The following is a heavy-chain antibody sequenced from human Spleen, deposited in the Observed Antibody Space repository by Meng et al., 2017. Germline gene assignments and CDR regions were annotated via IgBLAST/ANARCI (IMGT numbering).Heavy chain of an antibody. D-gene: IGHD3-16*01. CDR2: ISSRGATI. CDR1: GFTFSTYE. V-gene: IGHV3-48*03. J-gene: IGHJ3*02. CDR3: ARDQGADAFDI. Sequence: GESLKISCAASGFTFSTYEMNWVRQAPGKGLEWVSYISSRGATIYYADSVKGRFTISRDNAKNSLYLQMNSLRAEDTAVYYCARDQGADAFDIWGQGTMVTVSS.